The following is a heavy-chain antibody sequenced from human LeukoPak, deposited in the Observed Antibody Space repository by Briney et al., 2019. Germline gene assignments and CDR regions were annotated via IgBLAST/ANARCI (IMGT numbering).Heavy chain of an antibody. CDR3: AKLGDDIVVVPAAFFDY. Sequence: PGGSLRLSCAASGFTFSSYWMSWVRQAPGKGLEWVSGISGSGGSTYYADSVKGRFTISRDNSKNTLYLQMNSLRAEDTGVYFCAKLGDDIVVVPAAFFDYWGQGTLVTVSS. CDR1: GFTFSSYW. J-gene: IGHJ4*02. D-gene: IGHD2-2*01. V-gene: IGHV3-23*01. CDR2: ISGSGGST.